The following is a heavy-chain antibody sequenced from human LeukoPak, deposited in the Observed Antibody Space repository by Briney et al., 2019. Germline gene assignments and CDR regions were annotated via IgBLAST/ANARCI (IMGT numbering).Heavy chain of an antibody. J-gene: IGHJ5*02. V-gene: IGHV4-31*03. CDR3: ARDIGSDNWFDP. CDR1: GGSISSGGYY. CDR2: IYYSGST. Sequence: PSQTLSLTCTVSGGSISSGGYYWSWIRQHPGKGLEWIGYIYYSGSTYYNPSLKSRVTISVDTSKNQFSLKLSSVTAADTAVYYCARDIGSDNWFDPWGQGTLVTVSS. D-gene: IGHD3-10*01.